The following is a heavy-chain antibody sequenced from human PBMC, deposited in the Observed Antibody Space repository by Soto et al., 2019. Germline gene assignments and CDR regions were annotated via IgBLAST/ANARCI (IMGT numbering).Heavy chain of an antibody. D-gene: IGHD3-3*01. CDR1: GLSFSSCA. CDR3: AKGLRFLEWLLFNY. J-gene: IGHJ4*02. CDR2: ISGSGGST. V-gene: IGHV3-23*01. Sequence: LRVACAARGLSFSSCAMSRFSQAPGKGLEWVSAISGSGGSTYYADSVKGRFTISRDNSKNTLYLQMNSLRAEDTAVYYCAKGLRFLEWLLFNYWGQGTLVTVSS.